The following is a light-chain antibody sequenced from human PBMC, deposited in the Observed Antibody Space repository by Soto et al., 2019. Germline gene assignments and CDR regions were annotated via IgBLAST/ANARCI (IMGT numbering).Light chain of an antibody. V-gene: IGKV1-12*01. Sequence: DIQMTQSPSSVSASVGDRVTITCRASQGIGSWLAWYQQKPGKAPKLLIYAASSLQSGGPSRFSGSGSGTDFTLTISSLQPEDFATYYCQQANSFPITFGQGTRLEIK. J-gene: IGKJ5*01. CDR3: QQANSFPIT. CDR2: AAS. CDR1: QGIGSW.